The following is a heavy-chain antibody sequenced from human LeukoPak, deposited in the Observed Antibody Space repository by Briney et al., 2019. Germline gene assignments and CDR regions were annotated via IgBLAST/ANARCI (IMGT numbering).Heavy chain of an antibody. D-gene: IGHD1-26*01. CDR1: GFTFNGYW. Sequence: GGSLRLSCAVSGFTFNGYWMSWVRQAPGKGLEWVANINKDGSAKYYVDSVKGRFTISRDNSKNTLYLQMNSLRAEDTALYYCAKKVVVGATSPYSDFQDWGQGTLVTVSS. V-gene: IGHV3-7*03. CDR3: AKKVVVGATSPYSDFQD. CDR2: INKDGSAK. J-gene: IGHJ1*01.